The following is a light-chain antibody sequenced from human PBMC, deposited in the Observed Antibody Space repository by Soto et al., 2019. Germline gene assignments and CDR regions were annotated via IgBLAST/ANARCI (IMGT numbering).Light chain of an antibody. V-gene: IGKV1-39*01. CDR3: QQSSSTLGT. CDR1: QRISTY. CDR2: AAS. Sequence: DLQMTQSPSSLSASVGDTVTITCRASQRISTYLNWYQQKPGRAPKLVISAASSLQSGVPTRFSGDGSGTDFTLTISSLQPEDVATYFCQQSSSTLGTFGQGTRA. J-gene: IGKJ1*01.